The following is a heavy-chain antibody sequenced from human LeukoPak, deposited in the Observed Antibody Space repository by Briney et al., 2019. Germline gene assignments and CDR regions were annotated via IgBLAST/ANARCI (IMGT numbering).Heavy chain of an antibody. J-gene: IGHJ4*02. CDR2: INWNGGST. V-gene: IGHV3-20*04. CDR3: AKATMVRGLIIRYYFDY. CDR1: GFTFDDYG. Sequence: PGGSLRLSCAASGFTFDDYGMSWVRQAPGKGLEWVSGINWNGGSTGYADSVKGRFTISRDNAKNTLYLQMNSLRAEDTAVCYCAKATMVRGLIIRYYFDYWGQGTLVTVSS. D-gene: IGHD3-10*01.